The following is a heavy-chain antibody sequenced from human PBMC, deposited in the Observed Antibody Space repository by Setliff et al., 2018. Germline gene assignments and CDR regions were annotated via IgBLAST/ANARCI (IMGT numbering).Heavy chain of an antibody. Sequence: SETLSLTCTVSGDPMSSRRYYWAWIRQPAGKGLEWIGQIYTSWSTNYNPSLKSRVTISLDTSNNQFSLRLTSVTAADTAVYYCARSYHLVLTNWFDAWGHGTLVTVSS. CDR2: IYTSWST. V-gene: IGHV4-61*09. J-gene: IGHJ5*01. D-gene: IGHD1-26*01. CDR3: ARSYHLVLTNWFDA. CDR1: GDPMSSRRYY.